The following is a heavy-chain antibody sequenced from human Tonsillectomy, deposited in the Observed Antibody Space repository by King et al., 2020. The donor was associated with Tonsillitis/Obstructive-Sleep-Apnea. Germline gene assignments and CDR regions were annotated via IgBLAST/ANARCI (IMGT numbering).Heavy chain of an antibody. CDR3: ARVRTSSPVYNLDY. CDR1: GFTFSDHY. CDR2: TRNKAHSYTT. Sequence: VQLVESGGGLVQPGGSLRLSCAASGFTFSDHYMDWVRQAPGKGLEWVGRTRNKAHSYTTEYAASVTGRLTISRDDSENSLYLQMNSLKTEDTAVYYCARVRTSSPVYNLDYWGQGTLVTVSS. D-gene: IGHD1-14*01. J-gene: IGHJ4*02. V-gene: IGHV3-72*01.